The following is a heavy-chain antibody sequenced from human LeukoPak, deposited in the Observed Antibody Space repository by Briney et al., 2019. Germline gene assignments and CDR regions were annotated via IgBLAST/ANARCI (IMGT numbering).Heavy chain of an antibody. Sequence: GESLKISCKASGYSFTNYWIAWVRQMPGKGLECMGIIYPGGSDTRYSPSFQGQVTISADKSINTAYLQRSSLKASDTAMYYCARHMTEGSGYYRFDYWGQGTLVTVSS. D-gene: IGHD3-22*01. V-gene: IGHV5-51*01. CDR2: IYPGGSDT. CDR3: ARHMTEGSGYYRFDY. J-gene: IGHJ4*02. CDR1: GYSFTNYW.